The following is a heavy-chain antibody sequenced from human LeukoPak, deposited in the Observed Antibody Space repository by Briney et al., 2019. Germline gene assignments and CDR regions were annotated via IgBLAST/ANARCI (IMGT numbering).Heavy chain of an antibody. CDR2: IDPNSGDR. CDR3: TRGPGPYTASRLDN. CDR1: GYTFTRYY. V-gene: IGHV1-2*02. D-gene: IGHD2-2*02. J-gene: IGHJ4*02. Sequence: PGGSVKVSCKSSGYTFTRYYLHWVRQAPGKGREGVGRIDPNSGDRNYAHKFQGGVTLTRDTSTTKVYMDLSGLRPDDTAGYCCTRGPGPYTASRLDNWGQGTLVTVSS.